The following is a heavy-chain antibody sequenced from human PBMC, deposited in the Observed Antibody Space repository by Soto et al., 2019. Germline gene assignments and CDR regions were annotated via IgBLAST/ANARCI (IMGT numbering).Heavy chain of an antibody. CDR2: IMPVFPTP. CDR3: GRAKGRLQLGGNYYGILDV. Sequence: QVQLEQSGAEVQKPGSSVKVSCKASGGTFSSSAFSWVRQAPGQGLEWMGGIMPVFPTPDYAQKFQDRVTITADASTSTTNMELSGLRSEDTAIYYCGRAKGRLQLGGNYYGILDVWGQGTTVIVSS. V-gene: IGHV1-69*12. CDR1: GGTFSSSA. D-gene: IGHD1-26*01. J-gene: IGHJ6*02.